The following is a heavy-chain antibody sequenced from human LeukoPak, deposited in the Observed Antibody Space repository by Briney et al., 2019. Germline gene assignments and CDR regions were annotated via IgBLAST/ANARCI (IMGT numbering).Heavy chain of an antibody. CDR1: GFTFSSYA. D-gene: IGHD7-27*01. J-gene: IGHJ4*02. CDR2: ISGSGGST. V-gene: IGHV3-23*01. CDR3: AKAGNRGQYYFDY. Sequence: AGGSLRLSCAASGFTFSSYAMSWVRQAPGKGLEWVSAISGSGGSTYYADSVKGRFTISRDNSKNTLYLQMNSPRAEDTAVYYCAKAGNRGQYYFDYWGQGTLVTVSS.